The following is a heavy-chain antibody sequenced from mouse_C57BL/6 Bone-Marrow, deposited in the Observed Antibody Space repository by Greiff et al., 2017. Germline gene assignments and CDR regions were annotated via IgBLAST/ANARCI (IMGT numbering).Heavy chain of an antibody. CDR3: ASQSAQTNFDY. J-gene: IGHJ2*01. D-gene: IGHD3-2*02. Sequence: VQLQQSGPELVKPGASVKISCKASGYTFTDYYMNWVKQSHGKSLEWIGDINPNNGGTSYNQKFKGKATLTVDKSSSTAYMELRSLTSEDSAVYYCASQSAQTNFDYWGPGTTLTVSS. CDR2: INPNNGGT. CDR1: GYTFTDYY. V-gene: IGHV1-26*01.